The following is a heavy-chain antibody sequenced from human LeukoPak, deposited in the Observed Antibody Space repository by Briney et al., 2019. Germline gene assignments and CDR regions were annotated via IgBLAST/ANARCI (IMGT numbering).Heavy chain of an antibody. CDR3: ARTYYYDSSGYWSWFDP. J-gene: IGHJ5*02. CDR2: INPSGGST. CDR1: GYTFTSYY. Sequence: ASVKVSCTASGYTFTSYYMHWVRQAPGQGLEWMGIINPSGGSTSYAQKFQGRVTMTRDTSTSTVYMELSSLRSEDTAVYYCARTYYYDSSGYWSWFDPWGQGTLVTVSS. V-gene: IGHV1-46*01. D-gene: IGHD3-22*01.